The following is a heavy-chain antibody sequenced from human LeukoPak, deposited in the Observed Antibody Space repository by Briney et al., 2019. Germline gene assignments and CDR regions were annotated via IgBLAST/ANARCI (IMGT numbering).Heavy chain of an antibody. V-gene: IGHV3-21*01. D-gene: IGHD3-22*01. CDR3: ATGGVHYYDSSADY. CDR2: TTTSSSYI. Sequence: AGGSLRLSCAASGFTFSRSSMNWVRQAPGKGLEWVSSTTTSSSYIYYADSVKGRFTISRDNAKNSLYLQMDSLRGEDTAVYYCATGGVHYYDSSADYWGQGTLVTVSS. J-gene: IGHJ4*02. CDR1: GFTFSRSS.